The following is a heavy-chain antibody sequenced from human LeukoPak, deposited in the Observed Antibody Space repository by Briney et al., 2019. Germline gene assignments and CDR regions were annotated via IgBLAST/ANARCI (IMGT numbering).Heavy chain of an antibody. CDR1: GFTFSSCD. CDR2: IGTAGDT. J-gene: IGHJ4*02. CDR3: ARSPVDYYDSSGYYDY. Sequence: SGGSLRLSCAASGFTFSSCDMHWVRQATGKGLEWVSAIGTAGDTYYPGSVKGRFTISRENAKNSLYLQMNSLRAGDTAVYYCARSPVDYYDSSGYYDYWGQGTLVTVSS. D-gene: IGHD3-22*01. V-gene: IGHV3-13*01.